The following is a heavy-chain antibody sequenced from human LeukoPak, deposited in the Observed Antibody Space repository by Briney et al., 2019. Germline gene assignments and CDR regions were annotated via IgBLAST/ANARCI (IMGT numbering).Heavy chain of an antibody. CDR1: GFTFSDYF. J-gene: IGHJ4*02. CDR2: VSSSGSDT. CDR3: ARDLAYGYEEFDY. V-gene: IGHV3-11*05. Sequence: GGSLRLSCAASGFTFSDYFMNWVRQAPGKGLEWVSYVSSSGSDTTYADSVRGRFTVSRDNAMNSLYLQMNSLRAEDTAVYYCARDLAYGYEEFDYWGQGTLVTVSS. D-gene: IGHD5-18*01.